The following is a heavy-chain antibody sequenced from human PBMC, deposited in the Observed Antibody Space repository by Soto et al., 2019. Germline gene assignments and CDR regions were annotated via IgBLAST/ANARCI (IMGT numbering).Heavy chain of an antibody. CDR2: IKSDGSGT. CDR3: ENSYWPVGNY. CDR1: GFAFIIYW. J-gene: IGHJ4*02. D-gene: IGHD1-26*01. V-gene: IGHV3-74*01. Sequence: GGSLRLSCAASGFAFIIYWIHCFRQSPGKGLVWVSRIKSDGSGTSYADSVKGRFTISRDNAKNTLYLQMNSLRAEDTAVYYCENSYWPVGNYWGQGIPVTVSS.